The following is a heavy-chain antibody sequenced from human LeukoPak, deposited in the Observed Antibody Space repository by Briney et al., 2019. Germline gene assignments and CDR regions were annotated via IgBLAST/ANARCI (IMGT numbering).Heavy chain of an antibody. V-gene: IGHV4-59*11. D-gene: IGHD6-19*01. CDR3: ARLVAVAGSDAFDI. CDR1: GGSISSHY. J-gene: IGHJ3*02. Sequence: SETLSLTCTVSGGSISSHYWSWIRQPPGKGLEWIGYIYYSGSTNYNPSLKSRVTISVDTSKNQFSLKLSSVTAADTAVYYCARLVAVAGSDAFDIWGQGTMVTVSS. CDR2: IYYSGST.